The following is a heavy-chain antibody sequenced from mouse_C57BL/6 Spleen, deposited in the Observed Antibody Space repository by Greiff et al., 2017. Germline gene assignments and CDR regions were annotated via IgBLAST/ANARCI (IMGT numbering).Heavy chain of an antibody. J-gene: IGHJ2*01. CDR1: GFTFSSYG. Sequence: EVKLMESGGDLVKPGGSLKLSCAASGFTFSSYGMSWVRQTPDKRLEWVATISSGGSYTYYPDSVKGRFTISRDNAKNTLYLQMSSLKSEDTAMYYCARSPGSSGYGYFDYWGQGTTLTVSS. CDR2: ISSGGSYT. V-gene: IGHV5-6*01. D-gene: IGHD3-2*02. CDR3: ARSPGSSGYGYFDY.